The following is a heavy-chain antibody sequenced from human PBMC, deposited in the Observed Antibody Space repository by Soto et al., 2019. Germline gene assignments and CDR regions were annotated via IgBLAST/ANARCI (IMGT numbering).Heavy chain of an antibody. CDR1: GFTFSSYG. Sequence: GGSRSLSCAASGFTFSSYGMDWVRQAPGKGLEWVGVIXYXGXXXYXXXSVKGRFTISRDNSKNTLYPQMNSLRAEDTAVYYCARDSRQDYFDYWGQGTLVTVS. V-gene: IGHV3-33*01. J-gene: IGHJ4*02. CDR2: IXYXGXXX. CDR3: ARDSRQDYFDY.